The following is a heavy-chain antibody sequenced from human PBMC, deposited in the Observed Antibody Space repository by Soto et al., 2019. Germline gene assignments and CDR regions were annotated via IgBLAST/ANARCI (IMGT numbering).Heavy chain of an antibody. V-gene: IGHV1-3*01. CDR1: GYTFTHYA. Sequence: QVQLVQSGPEVKKPGASVEVSCKTSGYTFTHYAIHWVRQAPGQSLEWMGWINAGHGTTQYSPKFQGRASITRDTSAITASMELNNLRYEVTAVYFCARSPYSGSYYGPYDYWGQGTLVTVSS. D-gene: IGHD1-26*01. J-gene: IGHJ4*02. CDR3: ARSPYSGSYYGPYDY. CDR2: INAGHGTT.